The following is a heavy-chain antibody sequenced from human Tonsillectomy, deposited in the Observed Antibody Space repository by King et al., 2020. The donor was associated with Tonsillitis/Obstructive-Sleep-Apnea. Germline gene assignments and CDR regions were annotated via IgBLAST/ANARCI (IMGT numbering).Heavy chain of an antibody. Sequence: QLVQSGAEVKKPGASVKLSCQSSGYMFASYYMHWVRQAPGQGLEWLGMINPSGGRTTYAQRFQGRVTMTADTSTSTLYMEVTSLGSEDTAVYYCARGGMAAPVENYHTPYMEVWGKGPRSPSP. D-gene: IGHD1-7*01. CDR3: ARGGMAAPVENYHTPYMEV. V-gene: IGHV1-46*01. CDR1: GYMFASYY. J-gene: IGHJ6*03. CDR2: INPSGGRT.